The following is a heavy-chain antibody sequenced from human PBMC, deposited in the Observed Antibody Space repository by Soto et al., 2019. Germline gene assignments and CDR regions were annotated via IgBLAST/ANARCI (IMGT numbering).Heavy chain of an antibody. CDR2: IKQDGSEK. CDR1: GFTFRSHW. Sequence: AGGSLRLSCAASGFTFRSHWMSWVRQAPGKGLEWVANIKQDGSEKYYVDSVKGRVTISRDNAKNSLYLQMNSLRAEDMAVYYCARADYYDSSGYYCGNWGQGTLVTVSS. CDR3: ARADYYDSSGYYCGN. D-gene: IGHD3-22*01. J-gene: IGHJ4*02. V-gene: IGHV3-7*04.